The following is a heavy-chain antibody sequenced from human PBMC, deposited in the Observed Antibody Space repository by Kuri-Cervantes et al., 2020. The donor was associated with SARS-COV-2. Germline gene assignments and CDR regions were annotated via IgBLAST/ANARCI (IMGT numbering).Heavy chain of an antibody. Sequence: SETLSLTCTVSGGSISSSSYYRGWIRQPPGKGLEWIGSIYYSGSTYYNPSLKSRVTISVDTSKNQFSLKLSSVTAADTAVYYCARARYYDSSGYYSYYYYMDVWGKGTTVTVSS. V-gene: IGHV4-39*07. CDR3: ARARYYDSSGYYSYYYYMDV. CDR1: GGSISSSSYY. CDR2: IYYSGST. J-gene: IGHJ6*03. D-gene: IGHD3-22*01.